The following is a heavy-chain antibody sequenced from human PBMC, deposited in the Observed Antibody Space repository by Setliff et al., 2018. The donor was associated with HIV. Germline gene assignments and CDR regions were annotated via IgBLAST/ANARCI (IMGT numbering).Heavy chain of an antibody. CDR3: LLWTGYYTYWFFDL. V-gene: IGHV4-38-2*01. CDR2: IYYSGST. CDR1: HYSISDSYY. J-gene: IGHJ2*01. D-gene: IGHD3-3*01. Sequence: PSETLSLTCLVSHYSISDSYYWAWIRQPPGKGLEWIGTIYYSGSTHYNPSLKSRLTISVDMSKNQLSLKLSSVTAAGTAVYYCLLWTGYYTYWFFDLWGRGALVTVSS.